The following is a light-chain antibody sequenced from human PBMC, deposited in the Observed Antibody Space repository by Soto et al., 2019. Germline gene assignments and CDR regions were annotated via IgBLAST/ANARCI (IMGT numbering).Light chain of an antibody. Sequence: EIVLTQSPGTLSLSPGERATLSCRASQSVSSSYLAWYQQKPGQAPRLLIYGASSRATGIPDRFSGSGSGIDFTLTISKLEPEDFAVYYCQQYGSSPKTFGQWTKVEIK. V-gene: IGKV3-20*01. CDR1: QSVSSSY. CDR3: QQYGSSPKT. CDR2: GAS. J-gene: IGKJ1*01.